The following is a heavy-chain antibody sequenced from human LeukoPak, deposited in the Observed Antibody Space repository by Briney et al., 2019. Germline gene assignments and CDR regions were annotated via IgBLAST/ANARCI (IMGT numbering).Heavy chain of an antibody. CDR3: ASYTAGGGGLDY. J-gene: IGHJ4*02. CDR2: INHSGST. CDR1: GGSISSYY. Sequence: SETLPLTCTVSGGSISSYYWSWIRQPPGKGLEWIGEINHSGSTNYNPSLKSRVTISVDTSKNQFSLKLSSVTAADTAVYYCASYTAGGGGLDYWGQGTLVTVSS. V-gene: IGHV4-34*01. D-gene: IGHD5-18*01.